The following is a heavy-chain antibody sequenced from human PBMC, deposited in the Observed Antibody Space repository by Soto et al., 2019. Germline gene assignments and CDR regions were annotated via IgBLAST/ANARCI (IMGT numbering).Heavy chain of an antibody. V-gene: IGHV4-59*01. D-gene: IGHD4-17*01. CDR3: ARYGDYTPSY. Sequence: QVQLQESGPGLVKPSETLSLTCTVSGGSISSYYWSWIRQPPGKGLEWIGYIYYSGSTNYNPSLKSRVTISVDTSKNQFSLKLSSVTAADTAVYYCARYGDYTPSYWGQGILVTVSS. J-gene: IGHJ4*02. CDR2: IYYSGST. CDR1: GGSISSYY.